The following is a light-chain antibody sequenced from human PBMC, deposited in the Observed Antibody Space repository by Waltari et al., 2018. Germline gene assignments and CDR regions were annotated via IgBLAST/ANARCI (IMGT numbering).Light chain of an antibody. CDR2: GVS. Sequence: QSSLTQPASVSGSPGQSITSSCTGTSSDGGTYNLGSWYQQHPGKAPKLMIYGVSNRPSGVSNRFSASKSGNTASLTISGLQTEDEADYYCSSYTSSTTVVFGGGTKLTVL. V-gene: IGLV2-14*03. CDR3: SSYTSSTTVV. CDR1: SSDGGTYNL. J-gene: IGLJ2*01.